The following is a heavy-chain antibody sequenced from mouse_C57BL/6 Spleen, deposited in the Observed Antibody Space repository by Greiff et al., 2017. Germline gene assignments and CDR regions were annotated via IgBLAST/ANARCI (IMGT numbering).Heavy chain of an antibody. CDR2: INPGSGGT. D-gene: IGHD1-1*01. CDR1: GYAFTNYL. Sequence: QVQLQQSGAELVRPGTSVKVSCKASGYAFTNYLIEWVKQRPGQGLEWIGVINPGSGGTNYNEQFKGKATLTADKSSSTAYMQLSSLTSEDSAVYFGARRDYGSPFDYWGQGTTRTVAS. CDR3: ARRDYGSPFDY. J-gene: IGHJ2*01. V-gene: IGHV1-54*01.